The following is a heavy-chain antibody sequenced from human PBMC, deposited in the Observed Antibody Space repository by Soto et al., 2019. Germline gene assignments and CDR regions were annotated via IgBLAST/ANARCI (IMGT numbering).Heavy chain of an antibody. D-gene: IGHD2-21*01. CDR1: GVSFISYA. Sequence: AGSLRLSCAVSGVSFISYAMSWVRQAPGKGSEWVSTISGSDGKTFYADSVKGRFSISRDTSKNMLYLQMNNLRGDDTAVYYCVRLRYLDSWGQGT. CDR3: VRLRYLDS. V-gene: IGHV3-23*01. CDR2: ISGSDGKT. J-gene: IGHJ4*02.